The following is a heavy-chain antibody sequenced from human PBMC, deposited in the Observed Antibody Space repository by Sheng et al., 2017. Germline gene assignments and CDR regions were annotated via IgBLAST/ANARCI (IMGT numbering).Heavy chain of an antibody. CDR2: INLILAST. D-gene: IGHD3-9*01. Sequence: QVQLVQSGTEVKKPGSSVKVSCKASGGTFSTSSISWVRQAPGQGLEWMGVINLILASTNYAQKFQDRVTITADEPTTTAYMELTNLRSDDTAVYYCARGYFRPPPDGHAFDLWGPGTNGHRLF. J-gene: IGHJ3*01. CDR1: GGTFSTSS. V-gene: IGHV1-69*13. CDR3: ARGYFRPPPDGHAFDL.